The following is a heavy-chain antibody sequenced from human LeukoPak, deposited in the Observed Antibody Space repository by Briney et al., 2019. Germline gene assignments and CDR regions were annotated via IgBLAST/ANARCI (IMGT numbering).Heavy chain of an antibody. Sequence: GGSLRLSCAASGFTFSSYAMHWVRQAPGKGLEWVAVISYDGSNKYYADSVKGRFTISRDNSKNTLYLQMNSLRAEDTAVYYCARDRSLLWFGELLSPPNYYYYGMDVWGQGTTVTVSS. V-gene: IGHV3-30-3*01. CDR2: ISYDGSNK. D-gene: IGHD3-10*01. CDR3: ARDRSLLWFGELLSPPNYYYYGMDV. CDR1: GFTFSSYA. J-gene: IGHJ6*02.